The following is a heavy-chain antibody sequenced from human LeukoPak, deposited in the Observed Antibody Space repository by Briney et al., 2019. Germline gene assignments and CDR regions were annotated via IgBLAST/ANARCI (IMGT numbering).Heavy chain of an antibody. D-gene: IGHD3-10*01. V-gene: IGHV4-59*01. Sequence: PSETLSVTCTVSGGSISSYYWSWIRQPPGKGLEWIGYVYYSGSTNYNPSLKSRVTISVDTSKNQLSLKLSSVTAADTAVYYCARGHALLLWSSHAFDIWGQGTMVTVSS. CDR3: ARGHALLLWSSHAFDI. J-gene: IGHJ3*02. CDR2: VYYSGST. CDR1: GGSISSYY.